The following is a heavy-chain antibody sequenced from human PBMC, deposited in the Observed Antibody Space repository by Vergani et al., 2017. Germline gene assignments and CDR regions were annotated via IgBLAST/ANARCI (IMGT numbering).Heavy chain of an antibody. CDR1: GFTFSSYG. D-gene: IGHD6-13*01. CDR2: ISYDGSNK. V-gene: IGHV3-30*18. J-gene: IGHJ5*02. CDR3: AKDLGYSSSWYENWFDP. Sequence: VQLLESGGGLVQPGGSLRLSCAASGFTFSSYGMHWVRQAPGKGLEWVAVISYDGSNKYYADSVKGRFTISRDNSKNTLYLQMNSLRAEDTAVYYCAKDLGYSSSWYENWFDPWGQGTLVTVSS.